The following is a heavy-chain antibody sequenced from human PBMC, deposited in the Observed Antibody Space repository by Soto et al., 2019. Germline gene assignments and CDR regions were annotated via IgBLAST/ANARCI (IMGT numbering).Heavy chain of an antibody. Sequence: QIQLLQSGPEVKEPGASVKVSCKTSGYTFASHSVTWVRQAPGQGLEWLGRIDTNDGRTQYAPSFQGRVTMPTDTYTETAFWEVRSLRTDDTAMYYCARVRFLDFYDIAHWGQGTPVSVSS. J-gene: IGHJ4*02. CDR1: GYTFASHS. V-gene: IGHV1-18*01. D-gene: IGHD3-3*01. CDR2: IDTNDGRT. CDR3: ARVRFLDFYDIAH.